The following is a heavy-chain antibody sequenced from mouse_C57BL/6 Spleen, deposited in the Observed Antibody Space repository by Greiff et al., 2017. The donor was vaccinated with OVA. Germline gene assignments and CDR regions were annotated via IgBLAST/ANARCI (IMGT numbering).Heavy chain of an antibody. CDR3: ARSHYSKPYSMDY. CDR1: GYTFTSYW. D-gene: IGHD2-5*01. V-gene: IGHV1-72*01. Sequence: QVQLQQPGAELVKPGASVKLSCKASGYTFTSYWMHWVKQRPGRGLEWIGRIDPNSGGTKYNEKFKSKATLTVDKPSSTAYMQLSSLTSEDSAVDYCARSHYSKPYSMDYWGQGTSVTVSS. CDR2: IDPNSGGT. J-gene: IGHJ4*01.